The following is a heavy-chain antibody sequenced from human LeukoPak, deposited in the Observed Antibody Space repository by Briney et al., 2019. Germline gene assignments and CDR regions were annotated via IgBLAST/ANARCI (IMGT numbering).Heavy chain of an antibody. CDR2: ISSSSTTI. CDR1: GFTFSSYN. D-gene: IGHD1-26*01. J-gene: IGHJ4*02. V-gene: IGHV3-48*04. CDR3: AREAVGPTLKYYFDY. Sequence: GGSLRLSCAASGFTFSSYNMNWVRQAPGKGLEWVSCISSSSTTIYYADSVKGRFTVSRDNAKNSLYLQMNSLRAEDTAVYYCAREAVGPTLKYYFDYWGQGTLVTVSS.